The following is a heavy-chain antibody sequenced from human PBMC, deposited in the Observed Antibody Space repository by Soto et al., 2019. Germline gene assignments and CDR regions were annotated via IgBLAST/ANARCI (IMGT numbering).Heavy chain of an antibody. Sequence: GGSLRLSCAASGFTFSSYAMSWVRQAPGKGLEWVSAISGSGGSTYYADPVKGRFTISRDNSKNTLYLQMNSLRAEDTAVYYCAKYEQLVRYNWFDPWGQGTLVTVSS. V-gene: IGHV3-23*01. CDR1: GFTFSSYA. CDR3: AKYEQLVRYNWFDP. D-gene: IGHD6-6*01. J-gene: IGHJ5*02. CDR2: ISGSGGST.